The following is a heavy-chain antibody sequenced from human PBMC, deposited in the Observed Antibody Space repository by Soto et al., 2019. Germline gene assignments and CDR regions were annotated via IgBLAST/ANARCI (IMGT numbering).Heavy chain of an antibody. CDR2: IGGSGSAT. Sequence: EVQLLESGGGLVQPGGSLRLSCAASGFVFSRYALSWVRQAPGKGLAWVSAIGGSGSATYYSDSARDRFTISRDNSRNTLHLQMNSLGADDAGVYYCVGYGLGWYHDSWGQGTLVTVSS. J-gene: IGHJ4*02. CDR1: GFVFSRYA. CDR3: VGYGLGWYHDS. V-gene: IGHV3-23*01. D-gene: IGHD6-19*01.